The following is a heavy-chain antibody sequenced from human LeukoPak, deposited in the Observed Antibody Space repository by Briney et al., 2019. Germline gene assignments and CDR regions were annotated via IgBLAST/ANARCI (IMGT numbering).Heavy chain of an antibody. V-gene: IGHV4-61*01. CDR3: AREEYCSGGSCYRGGNWFDP. J-gene: IGHJ5*02. Sequence: SETLSLTCTVSGGSVSSGSYYWSWIRQPPGKGLEWIGYIYYSGSTNYNPSLKSRVTISVDTSKNQFSLKLSSVTAADTAVYYCAREEYCSGGSCYRGGNWFDPWGQGTLVTVSS. D-gene: IGHD2-15*01. CDR2: IYYSGST. CDR1: GGSVSSGSYY.